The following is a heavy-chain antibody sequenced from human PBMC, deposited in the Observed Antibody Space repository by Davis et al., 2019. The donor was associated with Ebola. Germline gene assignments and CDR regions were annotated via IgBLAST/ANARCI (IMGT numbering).Heavy chain of an antibody. Sequence: HTGGSLRLSCAASGFTFSSYWMHWVRQAPGKGLVWVSRINSDGSSTSYADSVKGRFTISRDNAKNTLYLQMNCLRAEDTAVYYCVRDSSSWSLNWFDPWGQGTLVTVSS. CDR2: INSDGSST. CDR3: VRDSSSWSLNWFDP. CDR1: GFTFSSYW. V-gene: IGHV3-74*01. D-gene: IGHD6-13*01. J-gene: IGHJ5*02.